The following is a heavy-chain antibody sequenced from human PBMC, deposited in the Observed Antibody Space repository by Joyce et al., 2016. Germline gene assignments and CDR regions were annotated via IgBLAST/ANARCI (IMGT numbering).Heavy chain of an antibody. CDR1: GFTFSNFA. V-gene: IGHV3-23*01. D-gene: IGHD3-10*01. J-gene: IGHJ4*02. CDR3: ARGLFGSNWGDY. CDR2: IRGSGGVA. Sequence: EVQLLESGGGLVQPGGSLRLSWAASGFTFSNFAMSWVRQGPGKGLEWVSRIRGSGGVAKYADSVKGRFTISRDNSKNTLFLEMSSLRVEDMAVYYCARGLFGSNWGDYWGQGTLVTVSS.